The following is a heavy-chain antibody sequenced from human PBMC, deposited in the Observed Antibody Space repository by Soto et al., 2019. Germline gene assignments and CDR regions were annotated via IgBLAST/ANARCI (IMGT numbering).Heavy chain of an antibody. CDR2: IYYSGST. Sequence: SETLSLTCTVSGGSISSYYCSWIRQPPEQGLEWIGYIYYSGSTNYNPSLKSRVTISVDTSKNQFSLKLSSVTAADTAVYYCARSEGYDILTGYRLWYFDYWGQGTLVTVSS. CDR3: ARSEGYDILTGYRLWYFDY. V-gene: IGHV4-59*08. D-gene: IGHD3-9*01. J-gene: IGHJ4*02. CDR1: GGSISSYY.